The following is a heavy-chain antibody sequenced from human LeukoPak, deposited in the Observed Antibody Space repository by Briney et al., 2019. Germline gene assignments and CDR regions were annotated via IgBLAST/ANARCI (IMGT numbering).Heavy chain of an antibody. CDR1: GGSISSSSHY. CDR3: ARTYSSSWFDY. V-gene: IGHV4-39*01. CDR2: IYYSGST. Sequence: SETLSLTCTVSGGSISSSSHYWGWIRQPPGKGLEWIGSIYYSGSTYYNPSLKSRVTISVDTSKNQFSLKLSSVTAADTAVYYCARTYSSSWFDYWGQGTLVTVSS. J-gene: IGHJ4*02. D-gene: IGHD6-13*01.